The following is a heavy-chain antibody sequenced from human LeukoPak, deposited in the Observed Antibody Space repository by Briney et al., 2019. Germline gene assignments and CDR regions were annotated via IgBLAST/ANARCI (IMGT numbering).Heavy chain of an antibody. CDR3: ARDPNWNREKDMDD. Sequence: GGSLRLSCAASGFTFSSYWMSWVRQAPGKGLEWVANIKQDGSEKYYVDSVRGRFTISRDNAKNSLYLQMNSLRAEDTAVYYCARDPNWNREKDMDDWGKGTTVTVSS. J-gene: IGHJ6*03. D-gene: IGHD1-1*01. V-gene: IGHV3-7*01. CDR2: IKQDGSEK. CDR1: GFTFSSYW.